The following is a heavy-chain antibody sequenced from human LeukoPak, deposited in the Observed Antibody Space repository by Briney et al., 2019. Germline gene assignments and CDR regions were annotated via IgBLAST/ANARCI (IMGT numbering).Heavy chain of an antibody. CDR3: TRDSGTYNWFDP. D-gene: IGHD1-26*01. CDR2: IDKKDKGYAIAT. Sequence: SGGSLRLSCAASGFTFSGSAIHWVRQSSGKGLEWVGQIDKKDKGYAIATAYAASVKGRFTISRDDSINKAYLQMKSLKTEDTALYYCTRDSGTYNWFDPWGQGTLVTVSS. J-gene: IGHJ5*02. V-gene: IGHV3-73*01. CDR1: GFTFSGSA.